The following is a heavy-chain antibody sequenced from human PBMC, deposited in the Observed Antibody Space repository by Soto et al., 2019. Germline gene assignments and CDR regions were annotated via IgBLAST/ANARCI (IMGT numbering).Heavy chain of an antibody. CDR3: ARDPPLSVLVVVATDDF. J-gene: IGHJ4*02. D-gene: IGHD2-21*01. V-gene: IGHV3-21*01. CDR2: ISSTSSFR. CDR1: GFTFTNHN. Sequence: GGSVRLSCAASGFTFTNHNMNWVRQAPGKGLEWVSSISSTSSFRNYADSVKGRFSISRDNDKNLVYLQMDSLRAEDTAVYYCARDPPLSVLVVVATDDFWGQGTLVTAPQ.